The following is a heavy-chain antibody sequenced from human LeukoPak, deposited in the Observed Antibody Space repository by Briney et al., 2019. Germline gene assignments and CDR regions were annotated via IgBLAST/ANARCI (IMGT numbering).Heavy chain of an antibody. Sequence: GGSLRLSRAASGFTFSSYAMSWVRQAPGKGLEWVSAISGSGGSTYYADSVKGRFTISRDNSKNTLYLQMNSLRAEDTAVYYCANPGIAVAGSEDYWGQGTLVTVSS. CDR3: ANPGIAVAGSEDY. D-gene: IGHD6-19*01. J-gene: IGHJ4*02. V-gene: IGHV3-23*01. CDR1: GFTFSSYA. CDR2: ISGSGGST.